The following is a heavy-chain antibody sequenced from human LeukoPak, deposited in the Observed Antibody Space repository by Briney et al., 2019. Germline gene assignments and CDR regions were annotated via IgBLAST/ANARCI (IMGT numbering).Heavy chain of an antibody. CDR1: GYTFTSYG. D-gene: IGHD2-8*01. Sequence: ASVKVSCKASGYTFTSYGIIWVRQAPGQGLEWMGWISPYNGNTNYAQKLQGRVTMTTDTSTSTAYMELRSLRSDNTAVYYCASCHSTNGVCYGECEYFQHWGQGTLVTVSS. CDR2: ISPYNGNT. CDR3: ASCHSTNGVCYGECEYFQH. V-gene: IGHV1-18*01. J-gene: IGHJ1*01.